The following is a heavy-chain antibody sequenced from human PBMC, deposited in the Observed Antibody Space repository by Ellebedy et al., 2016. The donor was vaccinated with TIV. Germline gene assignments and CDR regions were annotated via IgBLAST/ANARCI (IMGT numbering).Heavy chain of an antibody. CDR2: IYSGGST. D-gene: IGHD6-13*01. J-gene: IGHJ4*02. Sequence: GESLKISCAASGFTVSSKYVSWVRQAPGKGLEWVSVIYSGGSTYYADSVKGRFTISRDNSKNTLYLQMNSLRAEDTAVYFCAREAIAATGRVGFYDYWGQGTLVTVSS. CDR1: GFTVSSKY. CDR3: AREAIAATGRVGFYDY. V-gene: IGHV3-66*01.